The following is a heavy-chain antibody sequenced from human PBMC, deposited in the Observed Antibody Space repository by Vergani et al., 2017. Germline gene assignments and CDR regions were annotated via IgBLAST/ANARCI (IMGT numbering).Heavy chain of an antibody. Sequence: QVQLQEWGAGLLKTSETLSLTCGVSGGSFSDYYWSWIRQAPGMGLEWIGELNNGGSTNYNPSLKSRVYISVDTSKNQFSLPLTSLTAADSALYFCASIARAPTLRNPPPDYWGQGILVTVSS. CDR2: LNNGGST. V-gene: IGHV4-34*01. CDR3: ASIARAPTLRNPPPDY. CDR1: GGSFSDYY. J-gene: IGHJ4*02. D-gene: IGHD3-16*02.